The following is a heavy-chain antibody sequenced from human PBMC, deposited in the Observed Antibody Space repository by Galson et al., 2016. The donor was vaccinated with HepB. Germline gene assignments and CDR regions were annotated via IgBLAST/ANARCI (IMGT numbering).Heavy chain of an antibody. Sequence: SLRLSCAASGFIFSSYGMHWVRQAPGKGLEWVALTSFDGVNQYYADSVKGRFTISRDTSKNTLYLQMNSLKVEDTAVYYCAKVGPITGGLARYFDSWGQGTLVTVSS. J-gene: IGHJ4*02. CDR2: TSFDGVNQ. D-gene: IGHD3-16*01. CDR3: AKVGPITGGLARYFDS. V-gene: IGHV3-30*18. CDR1: GFIFSSYG.